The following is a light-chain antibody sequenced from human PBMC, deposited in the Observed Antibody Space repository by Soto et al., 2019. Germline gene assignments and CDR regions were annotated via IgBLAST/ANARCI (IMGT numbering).Light chain of an antibody. Sequence: EIVLTQSPGTPSLSPGPRAPLSCWARQRLSASDIAWYQQKPGQAPKFLIYGVSSRATGIPDRFSGSGSGTDFTLTISRLEPEDFAVYHCQQYGSSPLITFGQGTRLEIK. J-gene: IGKJ5*01. CDR3: QQYGSSPLIT. V-gene: IGKV3-20*01. CDR2: GVS. CDR1: QRLSASD.